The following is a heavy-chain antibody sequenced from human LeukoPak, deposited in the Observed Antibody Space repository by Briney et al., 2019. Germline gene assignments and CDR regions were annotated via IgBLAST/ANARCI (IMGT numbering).Heavy chain of an antibody. Sequence: GGSLRLSCAASGFTFKDYTMNWVRQSPGKGLQWVSYVSFGSSYISYADSLKGRFTISRDDAKSSVYLEMTSLRTDDTAVYYCARASTEYAVTDGFDTWGPGTLITVSS. D-gene: IGHD4-17*01. CDR3: ARASTEYAVTDGFDT. J-gene: IGHJ5*02. CDR1: GFTFKDYT. V-gene: IGHV3-21*06. CDR2: VSFGSSYI.